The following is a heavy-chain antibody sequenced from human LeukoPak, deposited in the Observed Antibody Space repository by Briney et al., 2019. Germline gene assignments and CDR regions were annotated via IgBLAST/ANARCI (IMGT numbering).Heavy chain of an antibody. CDR3: ARHYCTNGVCYTNGNNWFDP. CDR2: IYYSGST. D-gene: IGHD2-8*01. V-gene: IGHV4-39*07. J-gene: IGHJ5*02. CDR1: GGSISSSSYY. Sequence: SETLSLTCTVSGGSISSSSYYWGWIRQPPGKGLEWIGSIYYSGSTYYNPSLKSRVTISVDTSKNQFSLKLSSVTAADTAVYYCARHYCTNGVCYTNGNNWFDPWGQGTLVTVSS.